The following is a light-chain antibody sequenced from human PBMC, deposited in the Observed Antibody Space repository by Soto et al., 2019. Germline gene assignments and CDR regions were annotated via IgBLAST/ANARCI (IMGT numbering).Light chain of an antibody. V-gene: IGKV3-15*01. Sequence: EIVMTQSPATLSVSPGERATLSCRASQSVSSNLAWYQQKPGQAPRLLFYGASTRATGFPARFSGSGSGTALTLLIRSLQSEDFAASYCQQYNNWITFGQGTRLEMK. J-gene: IGKJ5*01. CDR2: GAS. CDR1: QSVSSN. CDR3: QQYNNWIT.